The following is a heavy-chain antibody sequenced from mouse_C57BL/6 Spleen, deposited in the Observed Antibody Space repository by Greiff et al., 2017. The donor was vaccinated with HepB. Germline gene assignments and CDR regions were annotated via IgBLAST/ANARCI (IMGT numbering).Heavy chain of an antibody. CDR1: GYTFTSYW. J-gene: IGHJ2*01. D-gene: IGHD2-2*01. Sequence: QVQLQQPGAELVMPGASVKLSCKASGYTFTSYWMHWVKQRPGQGLEWIGEIDPSDSYTNYNQKFKGKSTLTVDKSSSTAYMQLSSLTSEDSAVYYCARSGERLPLDSWGEGTTLTVSS. CDR2: IDPSDSYT. CDR3: ARSGERLPLDS. V-gene: IGHV1-69*01.